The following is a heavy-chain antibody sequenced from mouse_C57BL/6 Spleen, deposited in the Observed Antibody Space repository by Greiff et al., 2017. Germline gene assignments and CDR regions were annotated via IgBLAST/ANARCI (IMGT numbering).Heavy chain of an antibody. D-gene: IGHD1-1*01. J-gene: IGHJ4*01. CDR1: GYTFTSYG. Sequence: VQLQESGAELARPGASVKLSCKASGYTFTSYGISWVKQRTGQGLEWIGELYPRSGNTYYNEKFKGKATLTADKSSSTAYMALRSLTSEDSAVYVCARAGIITTVVATGDYAMDYWGQGTSVTVSS. CDR3: ARAGIITTVVATGDYAMDY. V-gene: IGHV1-81*01. CDR2: LYPRSGNT.